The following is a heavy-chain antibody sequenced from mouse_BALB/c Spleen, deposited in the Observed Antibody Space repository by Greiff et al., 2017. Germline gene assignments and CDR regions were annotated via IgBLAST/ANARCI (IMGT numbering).Heavy chain of an antibody. V-gene: IGHV5-6-5*01. CDR1: GFTFSSYA. D-gene: IGHD2-4*01. J-gene: IGHJ3*01. CDR2: ISSGGST. Sequence: EVQRVESGGGLVKPGGSLKLSCAASGFTFSSYAMSWVRQTPGKRLEWVASISSGGSTYYPDSVKGRFTISRDNTRNILYLQMSSLRSEDTAMYYCARLVTYDYDAWFAYWGQGTLVTVSA. CDR3: ARLVTYDYDAWFAY.